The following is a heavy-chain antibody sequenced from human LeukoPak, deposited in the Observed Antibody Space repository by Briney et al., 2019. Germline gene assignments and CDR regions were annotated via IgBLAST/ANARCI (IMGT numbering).Heavy chain of an antibody. CDR1: GFTFSDYS. CDR2: IGIDSGNT. D-gene: IGHD5-24*01. CDR3: ARDYKYAFDN. Sequence: GGSLRLSCAASGFTFSDYSMNWGRQAPGKGLEWISYIGIDSGNTNYADSVKGRFTISGDKAKNSLYLQMNSLRVEDTAVYYCARDYKYAFDNWGQGTLVTVSS. J-gene: IGHJ4*02. V-gene: IGHV3-48*01.